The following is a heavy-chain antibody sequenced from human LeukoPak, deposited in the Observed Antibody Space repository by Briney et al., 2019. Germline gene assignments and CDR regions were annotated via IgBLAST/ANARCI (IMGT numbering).Heavy chain of an antibody. V-gene: IGHV3-21*01. CDR1: GFTFSSYT. D-gene: IGHD4-17*01. Sequence: GGSLRLSCVGSGFTFSSYTMNWVRQAPGKGLEWVSSISSSGKYIYYADSVRGRFTISRDDAKNSLFLHMNSLRAEDTALYYCATWAAHGDYVAFQNWGQGTLVAVSS. CDR3: ATWAAHGDYVAFQN. J-gene: IGHJ4*02. CDR2: ISSSGKYI.